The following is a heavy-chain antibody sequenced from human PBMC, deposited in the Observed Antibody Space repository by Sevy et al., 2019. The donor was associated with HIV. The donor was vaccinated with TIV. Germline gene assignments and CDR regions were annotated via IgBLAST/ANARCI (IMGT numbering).Heavy chain of an antibody. J-gene: IGHJ4*02. CDR1: GGTFSSYA. Sequence: ASVKVSCKASGGTFSSYAISWVRQAPGQGLEWMGGIIPICGTANYAQKFQGRVTITADESTSTAYMELSSLRSEDTAVYYCARGGIQLWLHPIDYWGQGTLVTVSS. CDR3: ARGGIQLWLHPIDY. D-gene: IGHD5-18*01. CDR2: IIPICGTA. V-gene: IGHV1-69*13.